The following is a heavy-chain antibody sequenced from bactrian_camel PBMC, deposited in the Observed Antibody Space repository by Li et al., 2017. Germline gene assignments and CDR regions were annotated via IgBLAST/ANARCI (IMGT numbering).Heavy chain of an antibody. J-gene: IGHJ4*01. Sequence: HVQLVESGGGSVQTGGSLTLSCTASGYPYSRICMGWFRQAPGKEREGVALIDSAGRSTYADSVKGRFTISKDNAKNTLYLQMNSLEPEDTAMYYCAADRWRGCGAGFQYWGQGTQVTVS. D-gene: IGHD3*01. CDR1: GYPYSRIC. V-gene: IGHV3S53*01. CDR2: IDSAGRS. CDR3: AADRWRGCGAGFQY.